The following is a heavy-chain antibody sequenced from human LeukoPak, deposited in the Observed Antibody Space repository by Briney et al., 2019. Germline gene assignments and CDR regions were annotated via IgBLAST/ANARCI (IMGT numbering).Heavy chain of an antibody. V-gene: IGHV4-31*03. CDR1: GGSISSGGYY. CDR2: IYYGGST. Sequence: SETLSLTCTVSGGSISSGGYYWSWIRQHPGKGLEWIGYIYYGGSTCYNPSLKSRVTISVDTSKNQFSLKLSSVTAADTAVYYCARGGSSSWYWFDPWGQGTLVTVSS. CDR3: ARGGSSSWYWFDP. D-gene: IGHD6-13*01. J-gene: IGHJ5*02.